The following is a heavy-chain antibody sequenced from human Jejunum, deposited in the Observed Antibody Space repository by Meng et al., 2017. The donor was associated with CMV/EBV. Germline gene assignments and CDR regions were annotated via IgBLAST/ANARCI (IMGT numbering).Heavy chain of an antibody. CDR1: GYTFINHD. V-gene: IGHV1-8*01. J-gene: IGHJ5*02. CDR3: ARGSGSGGRDWFDP. Sequence: QVQRVQSGAEEKKPGAVAKFSCKASGYTFINHDIKWFRQATGQGLEWMGWMNSNSGNTGYAQKFQGRVTMTRDTSITTAYMELSDLRSEDAAVYYCARGSGSGGRDWFDPWGQGTLVTVSS. CDR2: MNSNSGNT. D-gene: IGHD3-3*01.